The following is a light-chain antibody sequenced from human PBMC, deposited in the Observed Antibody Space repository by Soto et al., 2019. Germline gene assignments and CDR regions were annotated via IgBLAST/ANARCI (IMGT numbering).Light chain of an antibody. V-gene: IGKV1-39*01. J-gene: IGKJ3*01. CDR3: QQSYNAPFN. CDR1: QTIDRY. CDR2: AAS. Sequence: IQMTQSPSSLSASIGDTVTITCRASQTIDRYLNWFQQKSGQAPKLLMNAASTLRSGVPSRFSASGSGTDFTLTISSLQPEDYATYYCQQSYNAPFNFXPGTKVDIK.